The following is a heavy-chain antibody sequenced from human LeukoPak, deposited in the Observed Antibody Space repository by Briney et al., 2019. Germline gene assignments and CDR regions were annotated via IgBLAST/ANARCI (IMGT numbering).Heavy chain of an antibody. CDR1: GGSISSYY. D-gene: IGHD1/OR15-1a*01. Sequence: SETLSLTCTVSGGSISSYYWSWIRQPPGKGLEWIGYIYYSGGTSYNPSPKSRVTISVDTSKNQFSLKLSSVTAADTAVYFCASRTTSGWFDPWGQGTLVTVTS. CDR3: ASRTTSGWFDP. J-gene: IGHJ5*02. V-gene: IGHV4-59*01. CDR2: IYYSGGT.